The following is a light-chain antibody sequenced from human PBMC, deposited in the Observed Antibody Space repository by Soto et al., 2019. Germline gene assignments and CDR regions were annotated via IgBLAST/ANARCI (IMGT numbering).Light chain of an antibody. CDR3: QQSYSITIS. V-gene: IGKV1-39*01. CDR1: QSISFY. Sequence: DIPMNQSPSSLSASVGDRVTITCRASQSISFYLNWYQQKPGKAHKVLIYAASNLQSGVPSRFSASGSGTDFTLTISSLQNEDFATYYCQQSYSITISFGQGTRLEIK. CDR2: AAS. J-gene: IGKJ5*01.